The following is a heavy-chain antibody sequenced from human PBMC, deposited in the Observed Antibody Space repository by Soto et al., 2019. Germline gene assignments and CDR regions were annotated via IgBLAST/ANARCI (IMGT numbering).Heavy chain of an antibody. D-gene: IGHD4-17*01. CDR2: INHSGST. CDR3: ARGLRTTVTPNVYYFDY. Sequence: SETLSLTCAVYGGSFSGYYWSWIRQPPGKGLEWIGEINHSGSTNYNPSLKSRVTISVDTSKNQFSLKLSSVTAADTAVYYCARGLRTTVTPNVYYFDYWGQGTLVTVSS. V-gene: IGHV4-34*01. CDR1: GGSFSGYY. J-gene: IGHJ4*02.